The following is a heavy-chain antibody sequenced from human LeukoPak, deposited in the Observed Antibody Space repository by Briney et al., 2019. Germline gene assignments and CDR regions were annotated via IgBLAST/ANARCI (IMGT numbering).Heavy chain of an antibody. Sequence: PGGSLRLSCAASGFTFSSYGMSWVRQAPGKGLEWVSAISGSGGSTYYADSVKGRFTISRDNSKNTLYLQMNSLRAEDTAVYYCAKDPTLLLWFGGYEIWGQGTMVTVSS. J-gene: IGHJ3*02. CDR2: ISGSGGST. CDR3: AKDPTLLLWFGGYEI. D-gene: IGHD3-10*01. V-gene: IGHV3-23*01. CDR1: GFTFSSYG.